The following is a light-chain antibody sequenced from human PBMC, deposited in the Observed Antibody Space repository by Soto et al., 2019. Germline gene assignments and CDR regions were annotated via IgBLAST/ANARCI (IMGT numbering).Light chain of an antibody. CDR2: KAS. Sequence: DIQMTQSPSTLSASVGDRVTITCRASQSIGRFLAWYQQNPGKTPKLLIYKASILEGGVPSRFSGSGAGTEFTLAISSLKPDDFATSYGQQYESDWTFGQGTKVDMK. CDR3: QQYESDWT. CDR1: QSIGRF. J-gene: IGKJ1*01. V-gene: IGKV1-5*03.